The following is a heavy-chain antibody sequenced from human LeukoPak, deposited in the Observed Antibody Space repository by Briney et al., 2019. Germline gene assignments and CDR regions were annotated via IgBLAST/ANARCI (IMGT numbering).Heavy chain of an antibody. CDR3: ARGGPYSSSSLDY. CDR1: GFTFSNSW. V-gene: IGHV3-74*01. CDR2: IKYDGSST. Sequence: GGSLRLSCAASGFTFSNSWMYWARETPDKGLVWVSRIKYDGSSTVYAGSVKGRFTISRDNAKNTLDLQMNSLRAEDTAVYYCARGGPYSSSSLDYWGQGTLVTVSS. D-gene: IGHD6-6*01. J-gene: IGHJ4*02.